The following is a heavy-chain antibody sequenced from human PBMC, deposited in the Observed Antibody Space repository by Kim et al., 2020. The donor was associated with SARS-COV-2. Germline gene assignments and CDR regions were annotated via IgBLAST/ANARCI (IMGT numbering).Heavy chain of an antibody. CDR3: ARDSPPWIQLWLHAFDI. D-gene: IGHD5-18*01. V-gene: IGHV4-39*07. Sequence: LKSRVTISVDTSKNQFSLKLSSVTAADTAVYYCARDSPPWIQLWLHAFDIWGQGTMVTVSS. J-gene: IGHJ3*02.